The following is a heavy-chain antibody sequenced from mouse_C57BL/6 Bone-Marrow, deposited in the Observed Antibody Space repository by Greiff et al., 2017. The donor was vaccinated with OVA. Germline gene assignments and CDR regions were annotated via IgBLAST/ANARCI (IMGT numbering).Heavy chain of an antibody. CDR2: IRSKSSNYAT. J-gene: IGHJ1*03. CDR1: GFTFNTYA. Sequence: EVKVVESGGGLVQPKGSLKLSCAASGFTFNTYAMHWVRQAPGKGLEWVARIRSKSSNYATYYADSVKDRFTISRDDSQSMLYLQMNNLKTEDTAMYYCVRDTTVVATGYFDVWGTGTTVTVSS. CDR3: VRDTTVVATGYFDV. V-gene: IGHV10-3*01. D-gene: IGHD1-1*01.